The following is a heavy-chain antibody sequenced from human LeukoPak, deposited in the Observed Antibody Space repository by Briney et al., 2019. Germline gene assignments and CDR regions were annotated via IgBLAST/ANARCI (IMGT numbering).Heavy chain of an antibody. CDR2: ISYDGSNK. V-gene: IGHV3-30*04. Sequence: GGSLRLSCAASGFTFSIYAMHWVRQAPGKGLEWVAVISYDGSNKYYADSVKGRFTISRDNSKNTLYLQMNSLRAEDTAVYYCATDRLITYYYDSSGYYPGYWGQGTLVTVSS. CDR1: GFTFSIYA. CDR3: ATDRLITYYYDSSGYYPGY. D-gene: IGHD3-22*01. J-gene: IGHJ4*02.